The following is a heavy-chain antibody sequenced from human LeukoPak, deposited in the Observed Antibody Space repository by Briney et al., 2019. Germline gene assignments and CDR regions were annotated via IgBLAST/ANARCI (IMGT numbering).Heavy chain of an antibody. J-gene: IGHJ3*02. CDR3: ARVKSYYYDTSDKDAFDI. Sequence: GASVKVSCKASGYTFTSRFMHWVRQAPGQGLEWMGIINPRGGSTSYTQKFQGRVTMTRDTSTSTVYMELSSLRSEDTAVYYCARVKSYYYDTSDKDAFDIWGQGTMVTVSS. D-gene: IGHD3-22*01. CDR1: GYTFTSRF. V-gene: IGHV1-46*01. CDR2: INPRGGST.